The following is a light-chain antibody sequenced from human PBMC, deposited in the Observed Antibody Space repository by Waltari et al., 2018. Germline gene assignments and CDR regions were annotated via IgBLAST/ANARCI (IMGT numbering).Light chain of an antibody. J-gene: IGLJ3*02. CDR1: RCPSTTV. CDR3: QTGGHGTWV. CDR2: DTSDGSH. Sequence: QLVLTHSPSASASLGAPAKLTSTPSRCPSTTVIPWLQKRPGKGPRYLMKDTSDGSHNKGDEITDRFSGSSSGAERYLTISSLQSEDEADYYCQTGGHGTWVFGGGTKLTVL. V-gene: IGLV4-69*01.